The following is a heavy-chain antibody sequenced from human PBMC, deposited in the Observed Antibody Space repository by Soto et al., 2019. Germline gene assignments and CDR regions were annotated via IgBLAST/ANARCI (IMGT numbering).Heavy chain of an antibody. CDR2: IIPIFFTA. D-gene: IGHD1-1*01. CDR3: ASCLGARSVHNNCGYYYGIDV. Sequence: SVKALCKASGGQSTSYAIRWVRHAPRQGLEWIGGIIPIFFTANYSQKFRGRVTITPDESTSTAYMGLSSLRSEETAVYYCASCLGARSVHNNCGYYYGIDVCGQGTRVTVS. CDR1: GGQSTSYA. J-gene: IGHJ6*02. V-gene: IGHV1-69*13.